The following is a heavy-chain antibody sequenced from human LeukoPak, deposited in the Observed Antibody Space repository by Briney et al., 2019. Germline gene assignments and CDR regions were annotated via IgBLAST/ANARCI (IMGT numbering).Heavy chain of an antibody. V-gene: IGHV3-23*01. J-gene: IGHJ4*02. CDR3: AKGDPPTYYDILTGQDY. D-gene: IGHD3-9*01. Sequence: PGGSLRLSCAASGFTWRYAMSWVRQAPGKGLEWVSGISGTGGGTYYADSVKGRFTISRDNSKNMLYLQLNSLRAEDTAVYYCAKGDPPTYYDILTGQDYWGQGTLVTVSS. CDR2: ISGTGGGT. CDR1: GFTWRYA.